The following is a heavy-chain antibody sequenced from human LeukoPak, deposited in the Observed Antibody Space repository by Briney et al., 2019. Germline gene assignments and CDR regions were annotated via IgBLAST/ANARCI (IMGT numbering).Heavy chain of an antibody. CDR2: IYYGAST. CDR3: AREGVTKYYFDY. J-gene: IGHJ4*02. D-gene: IGHD4-11*01. Sequence: SETLSHTCSVPRRSISSYYWSSTRQRPGKGLEGSGHIYYGASTDYNPSLKSRVTISVETSKNQFSLKLSSVTAADTAVYYCAREGVTKYYFDYWGQGTLVTVSS. CDR1: RRSISSYY. V-gene: IGHV4-59*01.